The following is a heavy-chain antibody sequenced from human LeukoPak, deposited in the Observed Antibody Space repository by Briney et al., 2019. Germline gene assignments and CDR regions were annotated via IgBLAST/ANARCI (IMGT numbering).Heavy chain of an antibody. CDR1: GGSISSDY. V-gene: IGHV4-59*01. D-gene: IGHD5-18*01. CDR3: ARVFFARYSYAGLFDY. J-gene: IGHJ4*02. CDR2: IHYSGNT. Sequence: PSETLSLTCTVSGGSISSDYWSWIRQPPGKGLEWIGNIHYSGNTKYNPSLKSRVTMSVDTSKNQFSLRLSSVTTADTAVYYCARVFFARYSYAGLFDYWGQGTLVTVSS.